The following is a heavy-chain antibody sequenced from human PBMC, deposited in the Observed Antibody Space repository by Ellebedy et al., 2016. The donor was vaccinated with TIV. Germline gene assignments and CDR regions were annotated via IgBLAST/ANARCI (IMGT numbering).Heavy chain of an antibody. CDR2: VSYSVAT. CDR3: AREEETVVRGTMRGKGKTRLGKGLDV. V-gene: IGHV4-59*12. J-gene: IGHJ6*02. D-gene: IGHD3-10*01. CDR1: GGSFNNYF. Sequence: MPSETLSLTCAVSGGSFNNYFWNWIRQSPGKGLEWIGCVSYSVATSYNPSLKNRVSISVEKSNNQVFLNLMSVSAADTGTYYCAREEETVVRGTMRGKGKTRLGKGLDVWGQGTTVTV.